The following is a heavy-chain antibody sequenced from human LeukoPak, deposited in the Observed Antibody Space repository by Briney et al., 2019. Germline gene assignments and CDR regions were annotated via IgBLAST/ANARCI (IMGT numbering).Heavy chain of an antibody. CDR2: IYSGGST. Sequence: PGGSLRLSCAASGFTVSSNYVSWVRQAPGKGLEWVSVIYSGGSTYYADSVKGRFTISRDNSKNTLYLQMNSLRAEDTAVYYCARDRRPEGYYYYGMDVWGQGTTVTVSS. CDR3: ARDRRPEGYYYYGMDV. CDR1: GFTVSSNY. D-gene: IGHD1-1*01. J-gene: IGHJ6*02. V-gene: IGHV3-53*01.